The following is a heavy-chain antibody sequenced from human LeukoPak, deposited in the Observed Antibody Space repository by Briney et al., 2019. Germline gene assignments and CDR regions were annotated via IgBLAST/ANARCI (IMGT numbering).Heavy chain of an antibody. CDR2: ISGRCGST. J-gene: IGHJ4*02. V-gene: IGHV3-23*01. Sequence: GGSLRLSCAASGFTFSNYAMIWVRQAPGKGLEWVSSISGRCGSTYYAGSVKGRFTISRDNSKNTLSLQMDSLRSEDTAVYYCAKDSGVVVTAIPNYWGQGALVTVSS. CDR1: GFTFSNYA. D-gene: IGHD2-21*02. CDR3: AKDSGVVVTAIPNY.